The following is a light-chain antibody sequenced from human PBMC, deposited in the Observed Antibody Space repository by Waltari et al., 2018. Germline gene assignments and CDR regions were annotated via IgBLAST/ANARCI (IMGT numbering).Light chain of an antibody. CDR3: LQYYNNPFT. Sequence: DIVMTQSPDSLAVSLGERATINRKSRQSILYSSNNKNYLAWYQQKPGQTPKLLIYWASTRESGVPDRFSGSGSGADFTLTISSLQAEDVAVYYCLQYYNNPFTFGPGTKVDIK. V-gene: IGKV4-1*01. CDR2: WAS. J-gene: IGKJ3*01. CDR1: QSILYSSNNKNY.